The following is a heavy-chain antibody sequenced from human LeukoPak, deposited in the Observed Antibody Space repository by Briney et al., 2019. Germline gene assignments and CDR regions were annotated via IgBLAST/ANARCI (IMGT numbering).Heavy chain of an antibody. CDR2: ISSSSSYI. CDR3: AKDTAGYCSGGSCYPHYYYYGMDV. D-gene: IGHD2-15*01. V-gene: IGHV3-21*04. Sequence: GGSLRLSCAASGFTFSSYSMNWVRQAPGKGLEWVSSISSSSSYIYYADSVKGRFTISRDNAKNSLYLQMNSLRAEDTALYYCAKDTAGYCSGGSCYPHYYYYGMDVWGQGTTVTVSS. J-gene: IGHJ6*02. CDR1: GFTFSSYS.